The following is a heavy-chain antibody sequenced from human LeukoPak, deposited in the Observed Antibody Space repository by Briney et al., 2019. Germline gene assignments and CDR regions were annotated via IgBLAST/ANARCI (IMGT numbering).Heavy chain of an antibody. Sequence: GGSLRLSCAASGFTLINFAMNWVRRPPGKGREGVSTISVSGDGTYYADSVKGRLTISRDNSKNTLFLQMSSLSADDTALYYCAKGRLQEGTVFRGVITPVDYWGEGTLVTVTS. D-gene: IGHD3-10*01. CDR2: ISVSGDGT. CDR3: AKGRLQEGTVFRGVITPVDY. J-gene: IGHJ4*02. V-gene: IGHV3-23*01. CDR1: GFTLINFA.